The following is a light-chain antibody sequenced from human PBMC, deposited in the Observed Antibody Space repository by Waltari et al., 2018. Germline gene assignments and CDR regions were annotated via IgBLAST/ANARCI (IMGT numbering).Light chain of an antibody. CDR1: NIGGRS. J-gene: IGLJ3*02. CDR3: HVWDGKTVM. CDR2: RNS. V-gene: IGLV3-21*02. Sequence: SSVLTQAPSVSVAPGQTATITCGGDNIGGRSVHWYQQRPGRAPVLVVYRNSDRPSGLPDRFSGAKYGNAATLTISRVEAGDEADYYCHVWDGKTVMFGGGTKLTVL.